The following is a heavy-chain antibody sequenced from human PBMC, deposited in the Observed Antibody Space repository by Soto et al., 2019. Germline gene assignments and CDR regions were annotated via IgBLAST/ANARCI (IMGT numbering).Heavy chain of an antibody. D-gene: IGHD2-15*01. J-gene: IGHJ5*02. Sequence: SETLSLTCTVSGGSISSYYWSWIRQPAGKGLEWIGRIYTSGSTNYNPSLKSRVTMSVDTSKNQFSLKLSSVTAADTAVYYCARRICSGGSCYLNWFDPWGQGTLVTVSS. CDR3: ARRICSGGSCYLNWFDP. CDR2: IYTSGST. CDR1: GGSISSYY. V-gene: IGHV4-4*07.